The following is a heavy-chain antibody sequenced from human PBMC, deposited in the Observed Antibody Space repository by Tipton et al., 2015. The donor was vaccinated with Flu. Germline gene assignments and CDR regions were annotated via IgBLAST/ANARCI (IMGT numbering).Heavy chain of an antibody. CDR1: GDSISSSGYY. J-gene: IGHJ4*02. CDR2: IYYSGNT. Sequence: LSCTVSGDSISSSGYYWSWIRQHPGKGLEWIGYIYYSGNTYYNPSLRSRVSISADTSQNQFSLKVTSVTAADTAVYYCARAPLGSKFATFDFWGQGALVTVSA. D-gene: IGHD1-26*01. V-gene: IGHV4-31*03. CDR3: ARAPLGSKFATFDF.